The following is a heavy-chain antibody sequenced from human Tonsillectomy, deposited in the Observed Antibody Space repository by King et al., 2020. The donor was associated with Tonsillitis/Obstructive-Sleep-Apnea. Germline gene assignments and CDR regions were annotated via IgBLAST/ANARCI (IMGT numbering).Heavy chain of an antibody. D-gene: IGHD2-2*01. CDR1: GGSFSGYY. V-gene: IGHV4-34*01. CDR2: INHSGST. Sequence: VQLQQWGAGLLKPSETLSLTCAVYGGSFSGYYWSWIRQPPGKGLEWIGEINHSGSTNYNPSLKSRVTISVDTSKNQFSLKLSSVTAADTAVYYCARQPIRYCSSTSCYAGDYYYYMDVWGKGTTVTVSS. J-gene: IGHJ6*03. CDR3: ARQPIRYCSSTSCYAGDYYYYMDV.